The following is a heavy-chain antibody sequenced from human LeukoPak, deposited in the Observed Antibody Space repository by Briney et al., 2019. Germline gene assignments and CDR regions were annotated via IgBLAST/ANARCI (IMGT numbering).Heavy chain of an antibody. V-gene: IGHV4-39*01. J-gene: IGHJ4*02. D-gene: IGHD6-19*01. CDR2: IHYSGST. CDR1: GGSIDNSHYY. Sequence: PWETLSLTCTVSGGSIDNSHYYWGWIPPPPGEGLEWIARIHYSGSTHYTPSLKSRVTISVDTSKNQFSLKLSSVTAADTAVYYCVRLASGLIDYWGQGTLVTVSS. CDR3: VRLASGLIDY.